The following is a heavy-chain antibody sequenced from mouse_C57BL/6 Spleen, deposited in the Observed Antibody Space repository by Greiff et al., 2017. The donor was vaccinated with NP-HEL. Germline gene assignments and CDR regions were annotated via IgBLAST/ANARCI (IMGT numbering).Heavy chain of an antibody. V-gene: IGHV1-80*01. CDR3: ARSGTGTYFDY. CDR1: GYAFSSYW. J-gene: IGHJ2*01. Sequence: LVESGAELVKPGASVKISCKASGYAFSSYWMNWVKQRPGKGLEWIGQIYPGDGDTNYNGKFKGKATLTADKSSSTAYMQLSSLTSEDSAVYFCARSGTGTYFDYWGQGTTLTVSS. D-gene: IGHD4-1*01. CDR2: IYPGDGDT.